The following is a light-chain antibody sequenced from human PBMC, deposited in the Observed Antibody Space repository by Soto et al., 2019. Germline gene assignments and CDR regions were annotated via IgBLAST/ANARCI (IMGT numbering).Light chain of an antibody. CDR2: RAS. V-gene: IGKV1-5*03. J-gene: IGKJ1*01. CDR3: HQSYNSPRT. Sequence: MTQSPSTLSESIGDRATLTCRASQTVSSRLAWYQQKPGKAPKLLIYRASTLNSGIPSRFSGSGSGTEFTLTISSLQPEDFATYSCHQSYNSPRTFGQGPKVDIK. CDR1: QTVSSR.